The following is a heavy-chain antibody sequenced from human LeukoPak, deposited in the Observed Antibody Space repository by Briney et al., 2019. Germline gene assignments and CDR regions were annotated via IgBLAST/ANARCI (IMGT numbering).Heavy chain of an antibody. D-gene: IGHD2-21*01. CDR3: AKGRRACCGGDCSLRSYYFDY. V-gene: IGHV3-23*01. Sequence: GGSLRLSCAASGFTFSSYAMSWVRQAPGKGLEWVSAISGSGGSTYYADSVKGRFTISRDNSKNTLYLKMNSLRAEDTAVYYCAKGRRACCGGDCSLRSYYFDYWGQRTLVTVSS. J-gene: IGHJ4*02. CDR1: GFTFSSYA. CDR2: ISGSGGST.